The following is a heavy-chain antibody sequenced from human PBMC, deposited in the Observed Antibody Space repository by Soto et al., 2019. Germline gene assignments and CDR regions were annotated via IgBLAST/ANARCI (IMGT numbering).Heavy chain of an antibody. D-gene: IGHD7-27*01. J-gene: IGHJ4*02. Sequence: QVHLQESGPGLVKPSETLSLTCSVSGGSINNHYLSWFRQPPGKGLEWIGYVYYTWSTNYNPTLKSRVTMSVDASKIQLSLILTSLTAADTAMYYCTRANLYSEYWCQGTLISVSS. CDR3: TRANLYSEY. V-gene: IGHV4-59*11. CDR2: VYYTWST. CDR1: GGSINNHY.